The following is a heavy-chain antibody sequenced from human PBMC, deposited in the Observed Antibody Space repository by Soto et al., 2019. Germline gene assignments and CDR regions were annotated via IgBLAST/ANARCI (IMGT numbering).Heavy chain of an antibody. J-gene: IGHJ4*02. CDR2: ISAYNGNT. D-gene: IGHD6-13*01. CDR1: GYTFTSYG. CDR3: ARDWSSIAAAGTEGDY. V-gene: IGHV1-18*01. Sequence: QVQLVQSGAEVKKPGASVKVSCKASGYTFTSYGISWVRQAPGQGLEWMGWISAYNGNTNYAQKLQGRDTMTTDTSTSTAYMDLSSLRSDDTAVYYCARDWSSIAAAGTEGDYWGQGTLVTVSS.